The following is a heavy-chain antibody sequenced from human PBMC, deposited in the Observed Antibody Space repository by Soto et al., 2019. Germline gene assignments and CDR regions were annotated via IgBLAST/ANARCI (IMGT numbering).Heavy chain of an antibody. CDR2: IYHSGIT. V-gene: IGHV4-59*01. D-gene: IGHD3-9*01. CDR1: SDSMTSYY. Sequence: LSLTCPVSSDSMTSYYWTWIRQPPGKGLECIGYIYHSGITNYNPSLKSRVTISLDTSKNQFSLRLSSVTAADTAVYYCARMSLFYFFDSWGQGNLVNAS. J-gene: IGHJ4*01. CDR3: ARMSLFYFFDS.